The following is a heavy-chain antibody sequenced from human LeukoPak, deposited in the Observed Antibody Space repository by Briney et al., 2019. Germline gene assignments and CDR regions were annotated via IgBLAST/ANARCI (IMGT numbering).Heavy chain of an antibody. J-gene: IGHJ5*02. Sequence: GGSLRLPCATSGFTFSSYWMSWVRQAPGKGLEWVAVISFDGSNKYSADSVKGRFTISRDNAKNSLYLQMNSLRAEDTAVYYCARDWEPAEWYYDSSGYYFNWFDPWGQGTLVTVSS. V-gene: IGHV3-30-3*01. CDR1: GFTFSSYW. CDR3: ARDWEPAEWYYDSSGYYFNWFDP. CDR2: ISFDGSNK. D-gene: IGHD3-22*01.